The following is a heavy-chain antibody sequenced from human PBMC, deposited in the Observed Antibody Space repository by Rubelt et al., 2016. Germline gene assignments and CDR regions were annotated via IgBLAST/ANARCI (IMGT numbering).Heavy chain of an antibody. CDR2: INHSGST. Sequence: QVQLQQWGAGLLRPSETLSLTCAVYGGSFSGFYWSWIRQSPGKGLEWIGEINHSGSTNYNPSLKSRVTISVDTSKNQFSRKLSSVTAADTAVYYCARSPLGGIHAFDIWGQGTMVTVSS. CDR3: ARSPLGGIHAFDI. D-gene: IGHD1-26*01. V-gene: IGHV4-34*01. J-gene: IGHJ3*02. CDR1: GGSFSGFY.